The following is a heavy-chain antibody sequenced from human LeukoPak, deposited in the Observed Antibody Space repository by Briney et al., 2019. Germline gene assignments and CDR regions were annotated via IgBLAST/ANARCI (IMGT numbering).Heavy chain of an antibody. D-gene: IGHD3-10*01. CDR3: ARDDGAGGPFDY. Sequence: PGGSLRLSCAASGXSFSNYGVNWVRQAPGKGREWVSIVYSGGNTYYADSVKGRFTISRDNPKNTLYLQMNSLRAEDTAVYYCARDDGAGGPFDYWGQGTLVSVSS. V-gene: IGHV3-66*01. J-gene: IGHJ4*02. CDR1: GXSFSNYG. CDR2: VYSGGNT.